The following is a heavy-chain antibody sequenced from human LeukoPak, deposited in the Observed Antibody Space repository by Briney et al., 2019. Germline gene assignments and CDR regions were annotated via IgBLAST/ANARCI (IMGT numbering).Heavy chain of an antibody. CDR2: INPSGGNT. D-gene: IGHD2-2*01. CDR1: GYTFTSYY. V-gene: IGHV1-46*03. CDR3: ARAYGSVVPGAIHQDH. J-gene: IGHJ4*02. Sequence: GASVKVSCKASGYTFTSYYMHWVRQAPGQGLAWMGIINPSGGNTSYAQKFQGRVTITRHTYTSTVYMESSSLRSEDTAVYYFARAYGSVVPGAIHQDHWGQGILVTVSS.